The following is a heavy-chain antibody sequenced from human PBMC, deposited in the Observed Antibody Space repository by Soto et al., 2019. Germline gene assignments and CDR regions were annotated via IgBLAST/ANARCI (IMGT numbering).Heavy chain of an antibody. D-gene: IGHD1-26*01. V-gene: IGHV3-11*01. J-gene: IGHJ4*02. CDR2: ISSSADTI. CDR3: ARVVSVGAMIY. CDR1: GFSFSDYY. Sequence: QVQLVESGGGLVKPGGSLRLSCAASGFSFSDYYMSWIRQAPGKGLEWLAYISSSADTIYYADSVKGRFSIPRDNAKNTLYLQMNSLRAEDTAVYYCARVVSVGAMIYWGQGTLVSVSS.